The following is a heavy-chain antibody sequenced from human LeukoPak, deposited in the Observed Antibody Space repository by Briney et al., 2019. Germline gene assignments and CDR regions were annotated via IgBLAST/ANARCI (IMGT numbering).Heavy chain of an antibody. V-gene: IGHV3-9*01. CDR3: AKDLSSAITSALVLDV. CDR2: ITWYRDNI. Sequence: GGSLRLSCAASGFTFDDYAMHWVRQAPGKGLEWVSGITWYRDNIGYGDSVKGRFTISRDNVKNVLYLQMTSLRPEDTALYYCAKDLSSAITSALVLDVWGQGTTVIVSS. CDR1: GFTFDDYA. D-gene: IGHD3-22*01. J-gene: IGHJ6*02.